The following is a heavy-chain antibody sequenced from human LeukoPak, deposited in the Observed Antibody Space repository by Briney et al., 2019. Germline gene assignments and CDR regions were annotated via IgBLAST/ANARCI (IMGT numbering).Heavy chain of an antibody. J-gene: IGHJ4*02. D-gene: IGHD1-26*01. CDR2: IYYSGST. V-gene: IGHV4-59*01. CDR3: AKAGNEWELLAGYFDY. Sequence: PSETLSLTCTVSGGSISSYYWSWIRQTPGKGLECIGYIYYSGSTNYNPSLKSRLTISVDTSKNQFSLKLSSVTAADTAVYYCAKAGNEWELLAGYFDYWGQGTLVTVSS. CDR1: GGSISSYY.